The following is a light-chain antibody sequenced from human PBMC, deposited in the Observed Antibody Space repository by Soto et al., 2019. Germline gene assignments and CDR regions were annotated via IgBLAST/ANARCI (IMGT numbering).Light chain of an antibody. CDR3: SSYTSSSTPLYV. CDR2: EVS. V-gene: IGLV2-18*02. CDR1: SNEVGSYNR. Sequence: QSVLAQPPSVSGSPGQSVTISCTGTSNEVGSYNRVSWYQQPPGTAPKLMIYEVSNRPSGVPDRFSGSKSGNTASLTISGLQAEDEADYYCSSYTSSSTPLYVFGTGTKVTVL. J-gene: IGLJ1*01.